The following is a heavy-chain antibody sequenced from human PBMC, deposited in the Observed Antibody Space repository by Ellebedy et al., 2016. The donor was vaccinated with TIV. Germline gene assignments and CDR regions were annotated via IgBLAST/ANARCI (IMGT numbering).Heavy chain of an antibody. J-gene: IGHJ4*02. V-gene: IGHV3-23*01. CDR1: GFNFSSFA. CDR2: VSGSGDTT. CDR3: AKAFPFGDKYGWSRLDY. D-gene: IGHD1-26*01. Sequence: GESLKISCAASGFNFSSFAMTWVRQAPGKGLEWASGVSGSGDTTHYADSVRGRFTISRDTSKTTLYLQMNSLRAEDTAVYYCAKAFPFGDKYGWSRLDYWGQGTLVTVSS.